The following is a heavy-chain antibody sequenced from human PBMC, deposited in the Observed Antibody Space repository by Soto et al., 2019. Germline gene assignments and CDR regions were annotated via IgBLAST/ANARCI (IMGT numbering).Heavy chain of an antibody. J-gene: IGHJ4*02. D-gene: IGHD6-19*01. Sequence: SETLSLTCTVSGGSISSYYWSWIRQPPGKGLEWIGYIYYSGSTNYNPSLKSRVTISVDTSKNQFSLKLSSVTAADTAVYYCARARGSGWSLYYFDYWGQGTLVTVSS. CDR1: GGSISSYY. V-gene: IGHV4-59*01. CDR2: IYYSGST. CDR3: ARARGSGWSLYYFDY.